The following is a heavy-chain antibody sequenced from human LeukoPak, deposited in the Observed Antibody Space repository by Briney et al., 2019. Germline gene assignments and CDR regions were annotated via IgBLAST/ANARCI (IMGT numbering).Heavy chain of an antibody. J-gene: IGHJ4*02. D-gene: IGHD5-12*01. CDR3: ARGGLYGYDVFDY. CDR1: GFTFSSYE. CDR2: ISGRGRTM. V-gene: IGHV3-48*03. Sequence: PGGSLRLSCAASGFTFSSYEMNWVRQAPGKGLEWVSYISGRGRTMSYADSVKGRFTISRDNAKNSLYLQMNSLRVEDTAVYHCARGGLYGYDVFDYWGQGTLVTVSS.